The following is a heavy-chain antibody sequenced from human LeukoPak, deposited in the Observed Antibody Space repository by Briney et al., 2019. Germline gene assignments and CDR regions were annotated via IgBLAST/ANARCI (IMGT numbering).Heavy chain of an antibody. D-gene: IGHD6-6*01. CDR2: ISYDGSNK. CDR3: ARDVWYTSSSAADY. CDR1: GFTSSNYA. V-gene: IGHV3-30*04. J-gene: IGHJ4*02. Sequence: GGSLRLSCAAPGFTSSNYAMHWVRQAPGKGLEWVAVISYDGSNKYYADSVKGRFTISRDNSKNTLYLQMNSLRAEDTAVYYCARDVWYTSSSAADYWGQGTLVTVSS.